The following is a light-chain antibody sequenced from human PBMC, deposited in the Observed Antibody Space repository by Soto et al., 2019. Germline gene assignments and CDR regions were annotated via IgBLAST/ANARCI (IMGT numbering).Light chain of an antibody. CDR3: KQYNNWPRT. CDR1: QSVSSN. Sequence: EIVMTQSPATLSVSPGERATLSCRPSQSVSSNLAWYQQKPGQAPRLLIYGASTRATGIPARFSGSGSGTGSGSGTEFTLTISSMQSEDFAVYYCKQYNNWPRTFGQGTKVGIK. J-gene: IGKJ1*01. V-gene: IGKV3-15*01. CDR2: GAS.